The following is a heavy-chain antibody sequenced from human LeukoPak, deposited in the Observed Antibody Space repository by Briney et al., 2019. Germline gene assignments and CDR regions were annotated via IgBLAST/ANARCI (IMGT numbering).Heavy chain of an antibody. CDR2: IRYDGSNK. V-gene: IGHV3-30*02. D-gene: IGHD1-26*01. CDR3: AIFPPPQVETTDY. CDR1: GFTFSSYG. Sequence: PGGSLRLSCAASGFTFSSYGIHWVRQAPGRGLEWVAFIRYDGSNKYYADSVKGRFTISRDNAKNTLYLQMNSLRPEDTAVYYCAIFPPPQVETTDYWGQGTLVTVSS. J-gene: IGHJ4*02.